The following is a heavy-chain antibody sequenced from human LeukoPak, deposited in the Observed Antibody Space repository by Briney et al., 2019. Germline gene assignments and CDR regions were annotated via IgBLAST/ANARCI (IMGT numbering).Heavy chain of an antibody. V-gene: IGHV4-4*07. CDR3: ARGGTTPYYFDD. Sequence: PSETLSLTCTVSGDSITSYYWSWIRQPAGKGLEWIGRIYSNENTNYNPSLKSRVTMSVDTSKNQFSLKLSSVTAADTAVYYCARGGTTPYYFDDWGQGTLVTVSS. CDR2: IYSNENT. D-gene: IGHD2-15*01. J-gene: IGHJ4*02. CDR1: GDSITSYY.